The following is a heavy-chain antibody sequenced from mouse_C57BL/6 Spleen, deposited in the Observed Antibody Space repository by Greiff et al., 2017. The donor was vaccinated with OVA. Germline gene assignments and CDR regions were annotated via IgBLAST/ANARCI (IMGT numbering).Heavy chain of an antibody. V-gene: IGHV1-74*01. CDR2: IHPSDSDT. D-gene: IGHD2-5*01. CDR3: AMEGYYSNYFYYAMDY. Sequence: QVQLQQSGAELVKPGASVKVSCKASGYTFTSYWMHWVKQRPGQGLEWIGRIHPSDSDTNYNQKFKGKATLTVDKSSSTAYMQLSSLTSEDSAVYYCAMEGYYSNYFYYAMDYWGQGTSVTVSS. J-gene: IGHJ4*01. CDR1: GYTFTSYW.